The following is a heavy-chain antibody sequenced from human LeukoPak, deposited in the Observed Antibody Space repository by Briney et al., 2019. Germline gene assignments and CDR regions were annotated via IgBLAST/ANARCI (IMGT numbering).Heavy chain of an antibody. CDR1: GFTFSSYD. CDR2: ISGDAVSK. Sequence: PGGSLGLSCRGSGFTFSSYDMSWVRQAPGKGLEWVSSISGDAVSKYYAESVRGRFTISRDNSKDTLYLQMNSLRAEDTALYFCTKDRHSSGWPNWFDPWGQGSLVIVSS. V-gene: IGHV3-23*01. J-gene: IGHJ5*02. CDR3: TKDRHSSGWPNWFDP. D-gene: IGHD6-19*01.